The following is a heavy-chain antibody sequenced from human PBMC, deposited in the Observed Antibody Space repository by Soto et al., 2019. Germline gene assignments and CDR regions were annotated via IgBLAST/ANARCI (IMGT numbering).Heavy chain of an antibody. J-gene: IGHJ6*03. Sequence: EVQLVESGGGLVQPGGSLKLACLASGFPLSDSAIHWVRKASGKGLEWVGRIRSKTNNYATTYGAQVRVSFTLSRDDSKNTAYLQMNNLESEDAAVYYCTRHAGGQVEHSFYYSFMDVWGKGTTVSV. CDR2: IRSKTNNYAT. CDR3: TRHAGGQVEHSFYYSFMDV. CDR1: GFPLSDSA. D-gene: IGHD2-15*01. V-gene: IGHV3-73*01.